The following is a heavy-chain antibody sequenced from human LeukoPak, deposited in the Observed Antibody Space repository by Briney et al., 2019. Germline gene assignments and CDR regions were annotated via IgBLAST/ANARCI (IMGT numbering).Heavy chain of an antibody. CDR3: AGGDYHGSESYANY. CDR1: GGSFSGQY. V-gene: IGHV4-34*01. Sequence: SETLSLTCAVYGGSFSGQYWGWIRQTPGKGLEWIGEINHGGSISYNASLKSRVTISLDTSKNQFSLKLSSVTAADTAVYYCAGGDYHGSESYANYWGQGTLVTVSS. J-gene: IGHJ4*02. CDR2: INHGGSI. D-gene: IGHD3-10*01.